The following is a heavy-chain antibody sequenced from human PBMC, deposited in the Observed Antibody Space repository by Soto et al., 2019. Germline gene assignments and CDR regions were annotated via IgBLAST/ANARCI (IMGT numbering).Heavy chain of an antibody. D-gene: IGHD6-13*01. Sequence: GGSLRLSCSASVFTFSSYGMHWVRQAPGKGLEWVAVISYDGSNKYYADSVKGRFTISRDNSKNTLYLQMSSLRAEDTAVYYCVKDGSSASPYYYGLDVWGPGPTVTVS. CDR3: VKDGSSASPYYYGLDV. V-gene: IGHV3-30*18. CDR2: ISYDGSNK. J-gene: IGHJ6*02. CDR1: VFTFSSYG.